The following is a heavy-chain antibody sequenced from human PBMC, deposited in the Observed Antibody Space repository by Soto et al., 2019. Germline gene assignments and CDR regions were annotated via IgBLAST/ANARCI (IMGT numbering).Heavy chain of an antibody. Sequence: SETLSLTCTVSGASINTGDYSWTWIRQHPGKGLEWIGYIYFSGSTFHNPSLKSRVSMSVDTSKNQFSLKLTSVTAADTAIYFCAREGSTNWFDPWGQGTLVTVSS. CDR2: IYFSGST. J-gene: IGHJ5*02. D-gene: IGHD3-10*01. CDR1: GASINTGDYS. V-gene: IGHV4-31*03. CDR3: AREGSTNWFDP.